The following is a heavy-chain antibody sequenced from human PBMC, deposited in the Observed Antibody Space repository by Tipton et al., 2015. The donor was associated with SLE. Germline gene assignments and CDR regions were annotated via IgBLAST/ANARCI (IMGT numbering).Heavy chain of an antibody. CDR2: IYHSGST. CDR3: AREGPARNNRFDP. CDR1: GGSISSGNW. Sequence: LSLTCTVSGGSISSGNWWIWVRQPPGKGLEWIGEIYHSGSTNYNPSLKSRVTISVDKSKNHFSLNLSSVTAADTAVYYCAREGPARNNRFDPWGQGTLVTVSS. V-gene: IGHV4-4*02. J-gene: IGHJ5*02. D-gene: IGHD2-2*01.